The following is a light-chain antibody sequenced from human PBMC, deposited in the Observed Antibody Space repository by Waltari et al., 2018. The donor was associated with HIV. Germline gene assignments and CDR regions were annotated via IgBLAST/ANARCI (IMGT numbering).Light chain of an antibody. CDR3: QQYNSYPLS. Sequence: DIHITQSPPSLLAYVGARVTITCRASQGVSYRLSWYQQTPGKAPKSLIHAASDLQTGVPSRFSGSGSGTEFTLTISNLQPEDFATYYCQQYNSYPLSFGQGTRLEI. V-gene: IGKV1-16*01. CDR2: AAS. CDR1: QGVSYR. J-gene: IGKJ5*01.